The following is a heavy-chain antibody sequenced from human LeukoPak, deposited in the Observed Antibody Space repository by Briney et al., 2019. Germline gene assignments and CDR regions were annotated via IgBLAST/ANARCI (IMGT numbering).Heavy chain of an antibody. J-gene: IGHJ4*02. D-gene: IGHD1-14*01. V-gene: IGHV3-74*01. CDR2: INFDGSST. CDR3: ARVRYCDY. CDR1: GFTFSSHW. Sequence: GESLRLSCAASGFTFSSHWMHWVRQAPGKGLVWVSRINFDGSSTSYADSVKGRLTISRDNAKNTLYLQMNSLRAEDTAVYYCARVRYCDYWGQGTLVTVSS.